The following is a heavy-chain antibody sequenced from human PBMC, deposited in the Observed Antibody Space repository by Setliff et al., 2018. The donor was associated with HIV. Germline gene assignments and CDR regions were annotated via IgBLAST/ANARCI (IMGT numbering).Heavy chain of an antibody. D-gene: IGHD6-19*01. CDR2: INHKGST. CDR1: GFTFSSYW. Sequence: GSLRLSCAASGFTFSSYWMTWVRQAPGKGLEWIGDINHKGSTNYKSSLKSRVTISMDTSKNQFSLKLTSVTAADTAVYFCARRQWLAANFDSWGQGTLVTVSS. CDR3: ARRQWLAANFDS. V-gene: IGHV4-34*01. J-gene: IGHJ5*01.